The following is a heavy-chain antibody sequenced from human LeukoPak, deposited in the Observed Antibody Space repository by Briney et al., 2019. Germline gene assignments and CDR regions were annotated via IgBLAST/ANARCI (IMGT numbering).Heavy chain of an antibody. D-gene: IGHD4-17*01. J-gene: IGHJ4*02. CDR3: ATVQGGDYCLVY. V-gene: IGHV1-2*02. CDR1: GYTFTGYY. Sequence: ASVKVSCKASGYTFTGYYMHWVRQAPGQGLEWMGWINPNSGGTNYAQKFQGRVTMTRDTSISTAYMELSSLRSEDTAVYYGATVQGGDYCLVYWGQGTLVTVSS. CDR2: INPNSGGT.